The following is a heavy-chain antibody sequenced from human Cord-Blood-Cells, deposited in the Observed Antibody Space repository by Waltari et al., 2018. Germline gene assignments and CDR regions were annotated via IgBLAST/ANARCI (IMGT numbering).Heavy chain of an antibody. J-gene: IGHJ4*02. CDR2: IYYSGST. D-gene: IGHD6-25*01. Sequence: QLPLQESGPGLGKPSETLSLTCTVPGGSISSSSYYWGWIRQPPGKGREWMGSIYYSGSTYYNPSLKSRVTIAVDTSKYQFSLKLSSVTAADTAVYYCARLTARLDYWGQGTLVTVSS. V-gene: IGHV4-39*01. CDR3: ARLTARLDY. CDR1: GGSISSSSYY.